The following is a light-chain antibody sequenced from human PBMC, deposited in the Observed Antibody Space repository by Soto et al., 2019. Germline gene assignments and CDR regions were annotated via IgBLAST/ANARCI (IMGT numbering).Light chain of an antibody. CDR1: QSVTTSN. CDR3: QQYGSSPLT. V-gene: IGKV3-20*01. J-gene: IGKJ4*01. CDR2: GAS. Sequence: EIVLTQSPGTLSVSPGGRATLSCRASQSVTTSNLAWYQQRPGQAPRRLIYGASNRATGVPDRSSGSGSATDFTLTISRLEPEDFAVYFCQQYGSSPLTFGGGTKVDIK.